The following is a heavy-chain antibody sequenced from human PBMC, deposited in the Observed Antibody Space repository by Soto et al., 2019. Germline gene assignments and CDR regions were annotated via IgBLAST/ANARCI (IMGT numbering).Heavy chain of an antibody. CDR1: GFTFSSYG. J-gene: IGHJ6*02. CDR3: ATERYGQLWLEDYGLDV. D-gene: IGHD3-10*01. CDR2: ISDDGSNK. Sequence: QVQLVESGGGVVQSGRSLRLSCAASGFTFSSYGIQWVRQATGKGLEWVALISDDGSNKYYADSVKGRFTTSRDNSKNTLYLQMNSLRTEDTAVYYCATERYGQLWLEDYGLDVWGQGTTVTVSS. V-gene: IGHV3-30*03.